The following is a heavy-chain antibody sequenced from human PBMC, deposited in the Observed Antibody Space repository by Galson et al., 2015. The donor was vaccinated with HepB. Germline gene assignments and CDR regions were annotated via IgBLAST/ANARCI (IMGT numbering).Heavy chain of an antibody. CDR1: GFTFSSYA. D-gene: IGHD6-13*01. V-gene: IGHV3-30*04. J-gene: IGHJ4*02. CDR2: ISYDGSNK. Sequence: SLRLSCAASGFTFSSYAMHWVRQAPGKGLEWVAVISYDGSNKYYADSVKGRFTISRDNSKNTLYLQMNSLRAEDTAVYYCARAPAYSRLGSYFDYWGQGTLVTVSS. CDR3: ARAPAYSRLGSYFDY.